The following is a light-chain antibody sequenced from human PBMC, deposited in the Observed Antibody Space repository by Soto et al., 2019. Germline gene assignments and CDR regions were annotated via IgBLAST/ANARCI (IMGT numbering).Light chain of an antibody. Sequence: QSALTQPPSASGSPGQSVAISCTGTSSDVGGYNYVSWYQQHPGKAPKLIISEVSNRPSGVPDRFSGSKSGNTASLTVSGLQTEDEADYYCSSYAGTNTVLFGGGTKLTVL. J-gene: IGLJ2*01. CDR3: SSYAGTNTVL. CDR1: SSDVGGYNY. CDR2: EVS. V-gene: IGLV2-8*01.